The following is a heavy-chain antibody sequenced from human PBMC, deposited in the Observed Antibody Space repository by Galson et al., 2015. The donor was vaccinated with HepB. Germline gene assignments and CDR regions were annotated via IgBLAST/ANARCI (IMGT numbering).Heavy chain of an antibody. J-gene: IGHJ4*02. Sequence: SVKVSCKASGYTFTSYGISWVRQAPGQGLEWMGWISAYNGNTNYAQKLQGRVTMTTDTSTSTAYMELRSLRSDDTAVYYCARDARDYYDSSGYDYWGQGTLVTVSS. CDR1: GYTFTSYG. CDR3: ARDARDYYDSSGYDY. V-gene: IGHV1-18*01. CDR2: ISAYNGNT. D-gene: IGHD3-22*01.